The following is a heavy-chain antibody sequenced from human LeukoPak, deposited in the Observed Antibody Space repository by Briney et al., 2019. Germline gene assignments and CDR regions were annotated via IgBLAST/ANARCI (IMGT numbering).Heavy chain of an antibody. CDR2: IYSSGST. CDR3: ARGRSSMVRGYYYYYMDV. J-gene: IGHJ6*03. D-gene: IGHD3-10*01. V-gene: IGHV4-59*11. Sequence: SETLSLTCNVSGGSMSSHYWSWIRQPPGKGLEWIGYIYSSGSTNYNPSLKSRVIISIDTSKNQFSLKLSSATAADTAVYYCARGRSSMVRGYYYYYMDVWGKGTTVTISS. CDR1: GGSMSSHY.